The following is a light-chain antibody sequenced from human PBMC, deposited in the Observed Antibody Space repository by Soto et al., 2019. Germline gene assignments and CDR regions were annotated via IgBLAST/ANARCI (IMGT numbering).Light chain of an antibody. V-gene: IGKV2-28*01. CDR1: QSLLHSNGYNY. CDR2: LGS. Sequence: DIVMTQSPLSLPVTPGEPASISCRSSQSLLHSNGYNYLDWYLQKPGQSPQLLIYLGSNRSSGVPDRFSGSGSGTDFTLKISRVEAEDVGVYYCMQALQGATFGQGTKVEIK. CDR3: MQALQGAT. J-gene: IGKJ1*01.